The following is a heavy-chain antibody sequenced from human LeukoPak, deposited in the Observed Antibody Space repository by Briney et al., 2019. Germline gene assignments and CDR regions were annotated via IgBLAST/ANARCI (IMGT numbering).Heavy chain of an antibody. Sequence: SETLSLTCTVSGGSISSYYWSWIRQPPGKGLEWIGYIYYSGSTNYNPSLKSRVTISVDTSKNQFSLKLSSVTAADTAVYYCARGRSGSYIYYYYYMDVWGKGTTVTVSS. CDR3: ARGRSGSYIYYYYYMDV. V-gene: IGHV4-59*01. J-gene: IGHJ6*03. CDR1: GGSISSYY. D-gene: IGHD1-26*01. CDR2: IYYSGST.